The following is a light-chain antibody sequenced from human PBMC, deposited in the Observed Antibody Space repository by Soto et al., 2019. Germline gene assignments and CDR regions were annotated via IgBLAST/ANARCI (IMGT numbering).Light chain of an antibody. V-gene: IGLV1-47*01. CDR2: RAD. CDR1: SSNIGSNY. Sequence: QSVLTQSPSASGTPGQTVTISCSGRSSNIGSNYVSWYHQLPGTAPRLVMYRADQRPSGVSDRFSGSKSGTSASLAISGLRSEDEGDYYCAAWDDIVSGLVFGGGTKLTVL. J-gene: IGLJ2*01. CDR3: AAWDDIVSGLV.